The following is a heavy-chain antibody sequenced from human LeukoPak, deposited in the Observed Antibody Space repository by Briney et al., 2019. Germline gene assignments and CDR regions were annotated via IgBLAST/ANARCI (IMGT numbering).Heavy chain of an antibody. D-gene: IGHD2-2*01. J-gene: IGHJ4*02. Sequence: GGSLRLSYAASGFTFSSYAMHWVRQAPGKGLEWVAVISYDGSNKYYADSVKGRFTISRDNSKNTLYLQMNSLRAEDTAVYYCARVPPPSRVPAATFDYWGQGTLVTVSS. CDR1: GFTFSSYA. CDR2: ISYDGSNK. V-gene: IGHV3-30-3*01. CDR3: ARVPPPSRVPAATFDY.